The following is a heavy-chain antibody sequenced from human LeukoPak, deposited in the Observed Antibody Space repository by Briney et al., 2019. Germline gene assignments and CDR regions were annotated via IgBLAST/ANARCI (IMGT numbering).Heavy chain of an antibody. D-gene: IGHD1-26*01. CDR1: GGTFSSYA. CDR3: ARESPIGGSYNGYFQH. Sequence: SVKVSCKASGGTFSSYAISWVRQAPGQGLEWMGRIIPILGIANYAQKFQGRVTITADKSTSTAYMELSSLRSEDTAVYYCARESPIGGSYNGYFQHWGQGTLVTVSS. V-gene: IGHV1-69*04. J-gene: IGHJ1*01. CDR2: IIPILGIA.